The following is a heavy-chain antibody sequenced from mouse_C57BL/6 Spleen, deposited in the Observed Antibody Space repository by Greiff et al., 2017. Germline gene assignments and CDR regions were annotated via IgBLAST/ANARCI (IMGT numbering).Heavy chain of an antibody. V-gene: IGHV1-50*01. CDR3: ARDGLGRYDFDY. D-gene: IGHD2-12*01. CDR2: IDPSDSYT. CDR1: GYTFTSYW. Sequence: QVQLQQPGAELVKPGASVKLSCKASGYTFTSYWLQWVKQRPGQGLEWIGEIDPSDSYTNYNQKFKGKATLTVDTSSSTAYMQLSSLTSEDSAVYYCARDGLGRYDFDYWGQGTTLTVSS. J-gene: IGHJ2*01.